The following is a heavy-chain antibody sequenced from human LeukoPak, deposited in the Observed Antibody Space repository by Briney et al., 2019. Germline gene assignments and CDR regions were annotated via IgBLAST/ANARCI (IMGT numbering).Heavy chain of an antibody. Sequence: ESGPALVKPTQTLRLTCAFSGFSLNTSGMCVSWIRQPPGKALEWLARIDWDGDKFCSRSLETRLTISKDTSRNQVVLTMTNLDPVDTATYFCARFRGATGTTDSWGQGTLVTVSS. CDR2: IDWDGDK. CDR3: ARFRGATGTTDS. CDR1: GFSLNTSGMC. V-gene: IGHV2-70*17. D-gene: IGHD1-7*01. J-gene: IGHJ4*02.